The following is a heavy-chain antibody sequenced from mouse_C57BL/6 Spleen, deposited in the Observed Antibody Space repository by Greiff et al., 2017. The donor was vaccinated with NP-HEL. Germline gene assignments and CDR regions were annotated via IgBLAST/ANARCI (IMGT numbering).Heavy chain of an antibody. J-gene: IGHJ1*03. V-gene: IGHV5-4*01. Sequence: EVQRVESGGGLVKPGGSLKLSCAASGFTFSSYAMSWVRQTPEKRLEWVATISDGGSYTYYPDNVKGRFTISRDNAKNNLYLQMSHLKSEDTAMYYCAREGGIITTVGYFDVWGTGTTVTVSS. CDR1: GFTFSSYA. D-gene: IGHD1-1*01. CDR2: ISDGGSYT. CDR3: AREGGIITTVGYFDV.